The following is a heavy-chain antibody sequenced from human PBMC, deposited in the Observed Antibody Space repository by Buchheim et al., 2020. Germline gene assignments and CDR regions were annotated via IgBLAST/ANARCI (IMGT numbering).Heavy chain of an antibody. J-gene: IGHJ4*02. V-gene: IGHV3-30*18. CDR1: GFTFSSYG. CDR3: ANGYDFWSGYLIY. CDR2: ISYDGSNK. Sequence: QVQLVESGGGVVQPGRSLRLSCAASGFTFSSYGMHWVRQAPGKGLEWVAVISYDGSNKYYADSVKGRFTISRDTSKNTLYLQMNSLRAEDTAVYYCANGYDFWSGYLIYWGQGTL. D-gene: IGHD3-3*01.